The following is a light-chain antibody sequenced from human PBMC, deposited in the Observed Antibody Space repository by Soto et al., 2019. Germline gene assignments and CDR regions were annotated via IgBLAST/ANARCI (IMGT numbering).Light chain of an antibody. CDR1: SSNIGSNY. Sequence: QAVVTQTPSASGTPGQRVTISCYGSSSNIGSNYVYWYQQLPGTAPRLLIYRNSERPSGVPDRFSGSKSGTSASLAISGLRSEDEADYYCASWDDSLSAAVFGGGTQLTV. CDR3: ASWDDSLSAAV. J-gene: IGLJ7*01. CDR2: RNS. V-gene: IGLV1-47*01.